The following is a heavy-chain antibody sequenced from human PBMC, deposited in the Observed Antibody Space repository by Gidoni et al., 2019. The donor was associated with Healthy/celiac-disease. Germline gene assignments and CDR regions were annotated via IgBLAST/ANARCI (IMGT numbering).Heavy chain of an antibody. CDR1: GFTFSSYR. CDR2: ISSSSSTI. Sequence: EVQLVESGGGLVQPGGSLRLSCAASGFTFSSYRMNWVRQAPGKGLEWVSDISSSSSTIYYADSVKGRFTISRDNAKNSLYLQMNSLRDEDTAVYYCARAVEDLIRGVGSPYYYYGMDVWGQGTTVTVSS. D-gene: IGHD3-10*01. V-gene: IGHV3-48*02. J-gene: IGHJ6*02. CDR3: ARAVEDLIRGVGSPYYYYGMDV.